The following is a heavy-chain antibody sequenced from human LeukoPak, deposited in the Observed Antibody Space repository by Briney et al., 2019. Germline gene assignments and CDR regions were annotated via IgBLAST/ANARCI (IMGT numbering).Heavy chain of an antibody. Sequence: GGSLILSCAASGFSLDDYGMSWVRQAPGEGLEWVSTVNWNGGSTTYADSVKGRFTISRDNAKNSLYLQMNSLRAEDTAFYYSARGGDYPHYEFDYWGQGTLVTVSS. CDR3: ARGGDYPHYEFDY. D-gene: IGHD3-22*01. CDR1: GFSLDDYG. CDR2: VNWNGGST. J-gene: IGHJ4*02. V-gene: IGHV3-20*04.